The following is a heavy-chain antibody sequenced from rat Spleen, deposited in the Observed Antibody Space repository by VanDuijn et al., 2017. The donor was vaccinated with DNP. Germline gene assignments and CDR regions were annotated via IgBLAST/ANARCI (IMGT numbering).Heavy chain of an antibody. Sequence: EVQLVESGGGLVQPGRSLRLSCAASGFTFSDYYMAWVRQAPTKGLEWVAYITYDGGSTYYRDSVKGRFTISRDNAKNTLYLQMNSLRSEDMATYYCARRGGIVPDYWGQGVMVTVSS. CDR3: ARRGGIVPDY. V-gene: IGHV5-22*01. J-gene: IGHJ2*01. CDR1: GFTFSDYY. CDR2: ITYDGGST. D-gene: IGHD1-11*01.